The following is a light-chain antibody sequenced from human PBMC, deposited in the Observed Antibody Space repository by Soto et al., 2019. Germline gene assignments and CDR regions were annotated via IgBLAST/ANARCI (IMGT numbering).Light chain of an antibody. CDR1: SADIGAFNY. J-gene: IGLJ2*01. Sequence: QSVLTQPASVSGSPGQSITISCAGTSADIGAFNYVSWYQHHQDKAPKLLIYDVSARPSGVSTRFSASKSANTASLTISGLQADDEADYYCCSYSTTSALVFGGGTKLTV. CDR3: CSYSTTSALV. CDR2: DVS. V-gene: IGLV2-14*03.